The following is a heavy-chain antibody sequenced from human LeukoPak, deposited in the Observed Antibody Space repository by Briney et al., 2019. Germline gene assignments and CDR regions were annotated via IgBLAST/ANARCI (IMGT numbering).Heavy chain of an antibody. D-gene: IGHD1-26*01. Sequence: KSSETLSLTCTVSGYSISSGYYWGWIRQPPGKGLEWIGSIYHSGSTYYNPSLKSRVTISVDTSKNQFSLKLSSVTAADTAVYYCARDLLDSELRYLDPWGQGTLVTVSS. J-gene: IGHJ5*02. V-gene: IGHV4-38-2*02. CDR1: GYSISSGYY. CDR3: ARDLLDSELRYLDP. CDR2: IYHSGST.